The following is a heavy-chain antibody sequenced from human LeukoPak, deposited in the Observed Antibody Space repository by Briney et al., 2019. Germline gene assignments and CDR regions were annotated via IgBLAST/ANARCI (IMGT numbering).Heavy chain of an antibody. CDR1: GFTFDDFT. D-gene: IGHD6-19*01. Sequence: GGSPRLSCAASGFTFDDFTLHWIRQTPEKGLEWVSLITWDGSGTYYADSVRGRFTISRDNTKNSLFLQMHSLRTEDTALYYCTKSDRPPVAPFDHWGQGTLVTVSS. CDR2: ITWDGSGT. CDR3: TKSDRPPVAPFDH. J-gene: IGHJ4*02. V-gene: IGHV3-43*01.